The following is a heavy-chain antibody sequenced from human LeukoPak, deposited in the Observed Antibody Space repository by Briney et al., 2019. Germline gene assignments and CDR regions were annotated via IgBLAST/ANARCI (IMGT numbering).Heavy chain of an antibody. J-gene: IGHJ4*02. Sequence: ASVKVSCEISGYGLSILSIHWVRQAPGEGLQWVGGIDPQDGQTIYAQPFHGRATISEDTFSDTAYLELNSLRSEDTALYYCATHLDRSYYYFDFWGQGTLVIVSS. CDR3: ATHLDRSYYYFDF. CDR1: GYGLSILS. V-gene: IGHV1-24*01. D-gene: IGHD3-10*01. CDR2: IDPQDGQT.